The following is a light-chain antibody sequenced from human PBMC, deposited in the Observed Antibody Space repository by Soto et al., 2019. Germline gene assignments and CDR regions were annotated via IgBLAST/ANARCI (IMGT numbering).Light chain of an antibody. CDR1: QNINSW. CDR3: HQYNSFSQT. J-gene: IGKJ1*01. Sequence: DIQMTQSPSTLSASVGDRVTIPCRASQNINSWLAWYLQKPGKAPKLLIYDASNLESGVPSRFSGGGSGTEFTLNISSLQPDDFATYYCHQYNSFSQTFGQGTKVDIK. V-gene: IGKV1-5*01. CDR2: DAS.